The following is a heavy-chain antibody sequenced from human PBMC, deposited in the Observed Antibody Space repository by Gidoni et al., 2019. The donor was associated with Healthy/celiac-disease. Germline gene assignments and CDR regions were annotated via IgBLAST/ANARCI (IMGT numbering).Heavy chain of an antibody. J-gene: IGHJ4*02. V-gene: IGHV3-74*01. D-gene: IGHD3-3*01. Sequence: SVKGRFTISRDNAKNTLYLQMNSLRAEDTAVYYCARSDFWSGYYTYWGQGTLVTVSS. CDR3: ARSDFWSGYYTY.